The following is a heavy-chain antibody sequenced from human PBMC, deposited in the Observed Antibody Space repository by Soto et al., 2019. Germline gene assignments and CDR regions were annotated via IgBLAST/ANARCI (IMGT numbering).Heavy chain of an antibody. J-gene: IGHJ1*01. CDR1: GYTFTTYG. CDR2: ISAYNGNT. Sequence: ASVKVSCKASGYTFTTYGISWVRQAPGQGLEWMGWISAYNGNTNYAQKLQGRVTMTTDTSTSTAYMDLRSLRSDDTAVYYCARAGISAAGTRYFQHWGQGTLVTVSS. V-gene: IGHV1-18*01. D-gene: IGHD6-13*01. CDR3: ARAGISAAGTRYFQH.